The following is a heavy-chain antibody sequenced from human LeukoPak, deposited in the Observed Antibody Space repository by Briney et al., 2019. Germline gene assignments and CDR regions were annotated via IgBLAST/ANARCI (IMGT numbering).Heavy chain of an antibody. J-gene: IGHJ4*02. CDR2: IDGPTFRT. Sequence: GSLRLSCAASGFTFSDYAMHWVRQAPGKGLEWVSTIDGPTFRTHYADSVMGRFTISRDNSKNTLYLQMNSLRAEDAAVYFCTTWVGAHFDFWGQGTLVTVSS. D-gene: IGHD1-26*01. V-gene: IGHV3-23*01. CDR1: GFTFSDYA. CDR3: TTWVGAHFDF.